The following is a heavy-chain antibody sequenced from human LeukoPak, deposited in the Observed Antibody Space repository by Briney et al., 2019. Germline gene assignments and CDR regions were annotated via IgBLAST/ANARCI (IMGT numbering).Heavy chain of an antibody. Sequence: GASVTVSCKASGHTFTSYDINWVRQATGQGLEWMGWMNPNSGNTGYAQKFQGRVTMTRNTSISTAYMELSSLRSEDTAVYYCARRAVGNSYYSYMDVWGKGTTVTVSS. CDR2: MNPNSGNT. CDR3: ARRAVGNSYYSYMDV. CDR1: GHTFTSYD. V-gene: IGHV1-8*01. D-gene: IGHD6-19*01. J-gene: IGHJ6*03.